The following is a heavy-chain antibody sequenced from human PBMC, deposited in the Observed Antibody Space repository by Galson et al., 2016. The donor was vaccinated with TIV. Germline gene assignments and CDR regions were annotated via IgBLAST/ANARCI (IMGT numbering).Heavy chain of an antibody. Sequence: SVKVSCKGSGYTFTSYYIHWVRQAPGQGLEWMGRINPSGGDATYAQKFQGRVILTRDTSTSTIYMDLSSLTSDDTAVYYCARLAPCGGDCYFFDDWGQGTLVTVSS. CDR2: INPSGGDA. D-gene: IGHD2-21*01. V-gene: IGHV1-46*01. CDR1: GYTFTSYY. CDR3: ARLAPCGGDCYFFDD. J-gene: IGHJ4*02.